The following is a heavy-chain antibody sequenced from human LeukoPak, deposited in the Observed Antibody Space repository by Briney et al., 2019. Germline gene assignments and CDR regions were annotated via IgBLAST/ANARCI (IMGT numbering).Heavy chain of an antibody. J-gene: IGHJ6*02. Sequence: ASVKVSCKASGYTSTGYYMHWVRQAPGQGLEWMGWINPNSGGTNYAQKFQGRVTMTRDTSISTAYMELSRLRSDDTAVYYCASTPMVRGVTKYYYYYGMDVWGQGTTVTVSS. CDR3: ASTPMVRGVTKYYYYYGMDV. CDR2: INPNSGGT. CDR1: GYTSTGYY. V-gene: IGHV1-2*02. D-gene: IGHD3-10*01.